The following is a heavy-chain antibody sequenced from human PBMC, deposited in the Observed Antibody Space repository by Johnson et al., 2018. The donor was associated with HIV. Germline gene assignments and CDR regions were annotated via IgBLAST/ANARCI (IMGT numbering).Heavy chain of an antibody. CDR3: TTYSIIHAFDI. CDR2: IKSKTDGGTT. J-gene: IGHJ3*02. CDR1: GFTFSSYA. D-gene: IGHD6-13*01. Sequence: EVQLVESGGGLVQPGGSLRLSCAASGFTFSSYAMSWVRQAPGKGLEWVGRIKSKTDGGTTDYAAPVKGRFTISRDDSKNTLYLQMNSLKTEDTAVYYCTTYSIIHAFDIWGQGTTVTVSS. V-gene: IGHV3-15*01.